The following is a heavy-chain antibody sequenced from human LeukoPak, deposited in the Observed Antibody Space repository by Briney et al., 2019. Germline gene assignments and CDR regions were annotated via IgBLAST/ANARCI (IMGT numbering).Heavy chain of an antibody. CDR1: GFTFSSYG. V-gene: IGHV3-30*18. D-gene: IGHD3-10*01. CDR2: ISYDGSNK. CDR3: AKALMVRGVNDY. J-gene: IGHJ4*02. Sequence: GGSLRLSCAASGFTFSSYGMHWVRQAPGKGLEWVAVISYDGSNKYYADSVKGRFTISRDNSKNTLYLQMNSLRAEDTAVYYCAKALMVRGVNDYWGQGTLVTVSS.